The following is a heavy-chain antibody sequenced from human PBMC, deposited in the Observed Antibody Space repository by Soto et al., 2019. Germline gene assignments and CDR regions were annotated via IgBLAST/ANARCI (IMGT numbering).Heavy chain of an antibody. J-gene: IGHJ2*01. CDR3: AKEPVGPDWYFDL. V-gene: IGHV3-23*01. CDR1: GFTFRSYA. Sequence: DVQLLESGGGLVQPGGSLRLSCAASGFTFRSYAMSWIRQAPGKGREWVSGISGSGISTHYADSVKGRFTVSRDNSTNTLYLQMNSLRAEDTAVYNCAKEPVGPDWYFDLWGRGTLVTVSS. CDR2: ISGSGIST.